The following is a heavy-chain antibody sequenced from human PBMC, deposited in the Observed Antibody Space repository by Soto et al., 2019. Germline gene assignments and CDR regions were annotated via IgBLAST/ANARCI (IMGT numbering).Heavy chain of an antibody. CDR3: STRAYDTNGYYRFDP. CDR1: GGSFSGNS. Sequence: GQLQQWGAGLWKPSETLSLTCAVLGGSFSGNSWTGIRRSPGKGLEWIGNINHSGRVNYSQSLKSRVTISLDTSKNQFSLTLSAVTAADTAMYYCSTRAYDTNGYYRFDPWGQGTLVTVSS. J-gene: IGHJ5*01. V-gene: IGHV4-34*01. D-gene: IGHD3-22*01. CDR2: INHSGRV.